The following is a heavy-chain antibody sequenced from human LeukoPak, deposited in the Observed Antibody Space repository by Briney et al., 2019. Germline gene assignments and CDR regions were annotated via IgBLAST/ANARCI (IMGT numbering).Heavy chain of an antibody. D-gene: IGHD3-10*01. CDR3: ARLTYYGSGSARPKYYFDY. J-gene: IGHJ4*02. CDR1: GYTFTSYG. CDR2: ISAYNGNT. V-gene: IGHV1-18*04. Sequence: ASVRVSCKASGYTFTSYGISCVRQAPGQGLEWMGWISAYNGNTNYAQKLQGRVTMTTDTSTSTAYMELRSLRSDDTAVYYCARLTYYGSGSARPKYYFDYWGQGTLVTVSS.